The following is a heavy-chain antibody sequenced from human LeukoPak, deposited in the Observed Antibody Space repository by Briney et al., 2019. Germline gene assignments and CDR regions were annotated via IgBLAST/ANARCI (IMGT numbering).Heavy chain of an antibody. Sequence: GGSLRLSCAASGFTFDDYAMHWVRQAPGRGLEWVSGISWNSGSIGYADSVKGRFTISRDNAKNSLYLQMNRLRAEDTAVYYCAKDRILRYFDWLLGPIDYWGQGTLVTVSS. V-gene: IGHV3-9*01. CDR3: AKDRILRYFDWLLGPIDY. D-gene: IGHD3-9*01. CDR1: GFTFDDYA. CDR2: ISWNSGSI. J-gene: IGHJ4*02.